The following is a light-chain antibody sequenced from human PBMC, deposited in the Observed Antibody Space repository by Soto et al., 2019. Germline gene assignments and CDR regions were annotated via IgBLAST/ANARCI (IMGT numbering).Light chain of an antibody. CDR3: LHYYEWPRWT. CDR2: GAS. V-gene: IGKV3D-15*01. Sequence: EIVMTQSPATLSVSPGERATLSCRASQSVSGSLAWYQQKPGQAPRLLIYGASTRATGVPARFSGSGSGTDFTLTISSLQSEDFAVYYCLHYYEWPRWTFGQGTKVDIK. J-gene: IGKJ1*01. CDR1: QSVSGS.